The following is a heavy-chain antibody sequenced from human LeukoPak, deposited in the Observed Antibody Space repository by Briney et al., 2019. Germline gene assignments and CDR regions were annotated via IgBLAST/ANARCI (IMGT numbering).Heavy chain of an antibody. CDR1: GFTLNIFG. CDR3: VKESAADATFHFDY. CDR2: LCGDGKTA. Sequence: GGSLRLSCAAPGFTLNIFGMHWVRQVPGNGLEWLAVLCGDGKTAHYADSVKGRFTISRDSSENTLYLQMNSLRSEDTAVYYCVKESAADATFHFDYWGQGTLVTVSS. J-gene: IGHJ4*02. D-gene: IGHD6-13*01. V-gene: IGHV3-33*06.